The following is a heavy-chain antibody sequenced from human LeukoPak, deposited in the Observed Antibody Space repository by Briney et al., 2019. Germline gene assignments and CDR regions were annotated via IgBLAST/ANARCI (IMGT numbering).Heavy chain of an antibody. Sequence: GGSLRLSCAASGFTFSSYSMNWVRQAPGKGLEWVSYISSSGTTIYYADSVKGRFTISRDNAKNSLYLQMNSLRAEDTAVYYCVRDRGQFLRRNFDYWGQGTLVTVSS. CDR1: GFTFSSYS. D-gene: IGHD3-3*01. V-gene: IGHV3-48*01. J-gene: IGHJ4*02. CDR2: ISSSGTTI. CDR3: VRDRGQFLRRNFDY.